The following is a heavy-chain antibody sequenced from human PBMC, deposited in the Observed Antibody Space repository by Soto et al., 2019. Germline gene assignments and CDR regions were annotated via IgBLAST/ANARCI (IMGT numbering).Heavy chain of an antibody. D-gene: IGHD4-17*01. V-gene: IGHV1-3*01. J-gene: IGHJ5*02. Sequence: ASVKVSCKASGYTFTSYAMRWVLQAPGQRLEWMGWINAGNGNTKYSQKFQGRVTITRDTSASTAYMELSSLRSEDTAVYYCARGQADNYGFSFDPWGQGTLVTVSS. CDR3: ARGQADNYGFSFDP. CDR2: INAGNGNT. CDR1: GYTFTSYA.